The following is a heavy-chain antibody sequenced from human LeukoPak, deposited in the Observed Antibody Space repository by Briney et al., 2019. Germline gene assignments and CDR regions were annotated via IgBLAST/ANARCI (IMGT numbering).Heavy chain of an antibody. CDR2: INPSGGST. V-gene: IGHV1-46*01. Sequence: ASVKVSCKASGYTFTSYYMHWVRQAPGQGLEWMGIINPSGGSTGYAQKFQGRVTITADESTSTAYMELSSLRSEDTAVYYCARNPDIVATLNYFDYWGQGTLVTVSS. CDR1: GYTFTSYY. CDR3: ARNPDIVATLNYFDY. D-gene: IGHD5-12*01. J-gene: IGHJ4*02.